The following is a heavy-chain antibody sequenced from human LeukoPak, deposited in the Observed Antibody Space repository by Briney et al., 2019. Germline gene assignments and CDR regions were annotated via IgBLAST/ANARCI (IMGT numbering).Heavy chain of an antibody. V-gene: IGHV3-23*01. Sequence: GGSLRLSCAASGFTFSTYAMTWVRQAPGRGLEWVSGISASGGSTFYADSVKGRFAISRDNSTNTLYLQMSSLRAEDTAVYYCAKDITGTSYFYGLDVWGQGTTVTVSS. CDR3: AKDITGTSYFYGLDV. CDR1: GFTFSTYA. D-gene: IGHD1-20*01. CDR2: ISASGGST. J-gene: IGHJ6*02.